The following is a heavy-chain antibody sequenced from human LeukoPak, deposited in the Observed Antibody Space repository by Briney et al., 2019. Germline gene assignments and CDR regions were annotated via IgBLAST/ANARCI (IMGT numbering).Heavy chain of an antibody. V-gene: IGHV3-74*01. CDR2: INTDGSST. CDR1: GFSFTGHW. J-gene: IGHJ4*02. D-gene: IGHD4-23*01. CDR3: AREMATPQSWIDS. Sequence: GGSLRLSCVASGFSFTGHWMHWVRQAPGKGLVWVSRINTDGSSTGHADAVKGRFTISRDNAKNTLYLQMNSLRAEDTAVYYCAREMATPQSWIDSWGQGTLVTVSS.